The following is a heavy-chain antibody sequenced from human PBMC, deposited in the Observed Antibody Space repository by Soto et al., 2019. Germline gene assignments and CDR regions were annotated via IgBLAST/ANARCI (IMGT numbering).Heavy chain of an antibody. V-gene: IGHV4-30-4*01. D-gene: IGHD3-3*01. Sequence: PSETLSLTCTVSGGSISSGDYYWSWIRQPPGKGLEWIGYIYYSGSTYYNPSLKSRVTISVDTSKNQFSLKLSSVTAADTAVYYCATDFWSGTVDSYGMDVWGQGTTVTVSS. CDR3: ATDFWSGTVDSYGMDV. J-gene: IGHJ6*02. CDR2: IYYSGST. CDR1: GGSISSGDYY.